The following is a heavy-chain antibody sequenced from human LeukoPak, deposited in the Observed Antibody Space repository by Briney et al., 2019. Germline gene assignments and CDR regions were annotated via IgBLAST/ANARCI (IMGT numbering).Heavy chain of an antibody. CDR2: ITGSGGGT. D-gene: IGHD3-22*01. J-gene: IGHJ4*02. Sequence: GGSLRLSCSASGFPFSNYAMSWVRQAPAKGLEWVSGITGSGGGTYYADSVKGRCTISRDNSKKALYLQMNSLRGEDTAVYYCAKDGSGYYPNYFDYWGQGTLVTVSS. CDR3: AKDGSGYYPNYFDY. CDR1: GFPFSNYA. V-gene: IGHV3-23*01.